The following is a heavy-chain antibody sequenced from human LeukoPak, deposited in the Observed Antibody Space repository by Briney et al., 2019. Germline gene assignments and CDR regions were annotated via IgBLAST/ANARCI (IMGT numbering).Heavy chain of an antibody. Sequence: SVKVSCKASGGTFSSYAISWVRQAPGQGLEWMGGIIPTFVTANYAQKFQGRVTITADESTSTAYMELSSLRSEDTAVYYCATAYYDSSGYYLGYYYYYYGMDVWGQGTTVTVSS. D-gene: IGHD3-22*01. CDR1: GGTFSSYA. CDR2: IIPTFVTA. J-gene: IGHJ6*02. V-gene: IGHV1-69*01. CDR3: ATAYYDSSGYYLGYYYYYYGMDV.